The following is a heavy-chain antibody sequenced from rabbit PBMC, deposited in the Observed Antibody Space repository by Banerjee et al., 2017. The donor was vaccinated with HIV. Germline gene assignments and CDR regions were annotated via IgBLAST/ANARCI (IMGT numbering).Heavy chain of an antibody. CDR3: ARGGPVAGDGYSL. D-gene: IGHD8-1*01. CDR1: GLDFSSSYV. J-gene: IGHJ4*01. Sequence: QSLEESGGGLVQPEGSLTLTCKASGLDFSSSYVMCWVRQAPGKGLEWIGCIATGSGNTYYASWAKGRFTISKTSSTTVTLQMTSLTAADTATYFCARGGPVAGDGYSLWGPGTLVTDS. V-gene: IGHV1S40*01. CDR2: IATGSGNT.